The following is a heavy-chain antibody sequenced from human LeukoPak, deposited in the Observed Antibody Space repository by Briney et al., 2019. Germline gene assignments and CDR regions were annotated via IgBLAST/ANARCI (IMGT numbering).Heavy chain of an antibody. J-gene: IGHJ6*03. V-gene: IGHV3-9*02. CDR1: GVTSYDYA. CDR3: AKEGSIAAAAPRVPYSSGWYPYYYYYYMDV. D-gene: IGHD6-19*01. CDR2: ISWNSGSI. Sequence: GGSLRLSCAASGVTSYDYAMNGAGHARGKGLEWVSGISWNSGSIVYAASVTGRFTISRENATNSLYLQMNSLRAEDTSLYYCAKEGSIAAAAPRVPYSSGWYPYYYYYYMDVWGKGTTVTVPS.